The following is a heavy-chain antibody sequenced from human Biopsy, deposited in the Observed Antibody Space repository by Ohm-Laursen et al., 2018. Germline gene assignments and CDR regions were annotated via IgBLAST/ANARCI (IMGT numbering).Heavy chain of an antibody. D-gene: IGHD2-8*01. V-gene: IGHV1-2*02. CDR1: SYTFTDYN. CDR2: INCRTGAT. CDR3: ARDPLNGHKHFDY. Sequence: ASVKVSCKSSSYTFTDYNIHWMRQAPGQGLEWLGYINCRTGATNYAQKFQGTVTMTRDTSISTAYLALDSLRSADTAIYYCARDPLNGHKHFDYWDQGSLVTVSS. J-gene: IGHJ4*02.